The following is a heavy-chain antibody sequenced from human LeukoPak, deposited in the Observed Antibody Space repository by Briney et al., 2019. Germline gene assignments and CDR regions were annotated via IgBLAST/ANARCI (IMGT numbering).Heavy chain of an antibody. CDR1: GYTLTELS. V-gene: IGHV1-24*01. CDR3: ATAPSWGSTYYFDY. CDR2: FDPEDGET. J-gene: IGHJ4*02. Sequence: ASVKVSCXVSGYTLTELSMHWVRQAPGKGLEWMGGFDPEDGETIYAQKFQGRVTMTEDTSTDTAYMELSSLRSEDTAVYYCATAPSWGSTYYFDYWGQGTLVTVSS. D-gene: IGHD7-27*01.